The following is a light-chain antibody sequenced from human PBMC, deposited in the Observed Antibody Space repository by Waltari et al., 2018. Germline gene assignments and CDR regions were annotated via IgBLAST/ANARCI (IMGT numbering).Light chain of an antibody. J-gene: IGKJ2*01. CDR3: QQHDNSPYN. CDR2: RAS. V-gene: IGKV1-33*01. Sequence: DIQMTQSPSSLSASIGDRVTITCRASQGITNWLAWYQQKPGKAPKLLIYRASNLETGVPSRFSGSGSGTEFTLTITSLQPEDIATYYCQQHDNSPYNFGQGTKVEIK. CDR1: QGITNW.